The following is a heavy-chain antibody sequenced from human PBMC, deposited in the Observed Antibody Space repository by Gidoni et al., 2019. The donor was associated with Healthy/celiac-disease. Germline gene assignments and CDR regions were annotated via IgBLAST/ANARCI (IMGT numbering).Heavy chain of an antibody. J-gene: IGHJ3*02. CDR1: GFTFSDYS. V-gene: IGHV3-11*06. D-gene: IGHD3-9*01. Sequence: QVQLVESGGGLVKPGGSLRLSCAASGFTFSDYSMSWIRQAPGKGLEWVSYISSSSSYTNYADSVKGRFTISRDNAKNSLYLQMNSLRAEDTAVYYCARMTEYYDILTGYSHDAFDIWGQGTMVTVSS. CDR2: ISSSSSYT. CDR3: ARMTEYYDILTGYSHDAFDI.